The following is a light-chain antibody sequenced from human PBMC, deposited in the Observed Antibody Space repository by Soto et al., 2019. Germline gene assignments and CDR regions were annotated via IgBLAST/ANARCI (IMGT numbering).Light chain of an antibody. Sequence: QAVVTQESSLTVSPGGTVTLTCASSTGTVTSGHYANWFQQKPGQAPTSLIHSTSTKHSWTPARFSGSLLGDKAVLTLSGVQPEDEADYYYLLYYSGVQVFGGGIKVTVL. CDR3: LLYYSGVQV. V-gene: IGLV7-43*01. J-gene: IGLJ2*01. CDR1: TGTVTSGHY. CDR2: STS.